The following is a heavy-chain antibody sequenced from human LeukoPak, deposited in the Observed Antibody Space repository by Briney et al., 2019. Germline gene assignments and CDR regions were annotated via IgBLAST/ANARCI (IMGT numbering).Heavy chain of an antibody. CDR2: INQDGSEK. CDR3: AKGTYYDILTGYSY. CDR1: GFTFSSYW. D-gene: IGHD3-9*01. J-gene: IGHJ4*02. Sequence: GGSLRLSCAASGFTFSSYWMSWVRQAPGQGLEWVANINQDGSEKYYVDSVKGRFTISRDNAKNSLYLQMNTLRAEDTAVYYRAKGTYYDILTGYSYWGQGTLVTVSS. V-gene: IGHV3-7*01.